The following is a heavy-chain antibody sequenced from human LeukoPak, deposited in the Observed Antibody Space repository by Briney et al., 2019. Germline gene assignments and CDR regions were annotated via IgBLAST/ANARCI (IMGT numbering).Heavy chain of an antibody. J-gene: IGHJ4*02. CDR3: ARETVGITVFGVGFDY. D-gene: IGHD3-3*01. Sequence: GASVKVSCKASGYTFTSYAMNWVRQAPGQGLEWMGWINTNTGNPTYAQGFTGRFVSSLDTSVSTAYLQISSLKAEDTAVYYCARETVGITVFGVGFDYWGQGTLVTVSS. CDR1: GYTFTSYA. CDR2: INTNTGNP. V-gene: IGHV7-4-1*02.